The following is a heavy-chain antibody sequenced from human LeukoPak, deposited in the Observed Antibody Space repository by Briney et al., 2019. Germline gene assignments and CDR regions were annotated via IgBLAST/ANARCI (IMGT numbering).Heavy chain of an antibody. CDR3: ARDVSFWSSGYLRRYNWFDP. V-gene: IGHV4-59*01. CDR2: IYYRGST. Sequence: SETLSLTCTVSGGSMSGYFWSWIRQPPGKGLEWIGYIYYRGSTNYNPSLKSRVTISVDTSKNQFSLKLSSVTAADTAVYYCARDVSFWSSGYLRRYNWFDPWGQGTLVTVSS. J-gene: IGHJ5*02. D-gene: IGHD3-22*01. CDR1: GGSMSGYF.